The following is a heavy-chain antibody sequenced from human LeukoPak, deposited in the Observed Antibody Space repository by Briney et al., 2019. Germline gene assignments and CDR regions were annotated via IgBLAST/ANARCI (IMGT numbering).Heavy chain of an antibody. Sequence: GGSLRLSCAASGXTFSDYSVNWVRQAPGKGLECVSYISSRSTTIQYADSVKGRFTISRDNAKNSLYLQINSLRDDDTAVYYCARGSACYDYWGQGTLVTVSS. D-gene: IGHD6-19*01. CDR2: ISSRSTTI. J-gene: IGHJ4*02. V-gene: IGHV3-48*02. CDR1: GXTFSDYS. CDR3: ARGSACYDY.